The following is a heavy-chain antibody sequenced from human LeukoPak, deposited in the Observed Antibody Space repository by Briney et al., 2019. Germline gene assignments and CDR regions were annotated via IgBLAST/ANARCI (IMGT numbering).Heavy chain of an antibody. CDR2: ISYDGSNK. CDR3: AAHSSSWTNDY. Sequence: GGSLRLSCAASGFTFSSYAMHWVRQAPGKGLEGVAVISYDGSNKYYADSVKGRFTISRDNSKNTLYLQMNSLRAEDTAVYYCAAHSSSWTNDYWGQGTLVTVSS. D-gene: IGHD6-13*01. CDR1: GFTFSSYA. J-gene: IGHJ4*02. V-gene: IGHV3-30*04.